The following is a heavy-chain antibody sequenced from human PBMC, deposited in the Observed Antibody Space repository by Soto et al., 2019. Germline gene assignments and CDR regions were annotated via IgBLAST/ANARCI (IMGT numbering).Heavy chain of an antibody. CDR1: GGTFSSYA. J-gene: IGHJ6*02. Sequence: QVQLVQSGAEVKKPGSSVKVSCKASGGTFSSYAISWVRQAPGQGLEWMGGIIPIFGTADYGPKFQGRVTVTADESTSTAYGELSSLRSEDTAVYYCAETPENYYYGMDVWGQGTTVTVSS. CDR2: IIPIFGTA. V-gene: IGHV1-69*12. CDR3: AETPENYYYGMDV.